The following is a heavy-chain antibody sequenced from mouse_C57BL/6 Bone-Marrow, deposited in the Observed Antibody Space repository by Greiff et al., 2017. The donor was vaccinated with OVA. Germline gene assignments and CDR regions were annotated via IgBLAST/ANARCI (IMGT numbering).Heavy chain of an antibody. J-gene: IGHJ3*01. V-gene: IGHV1-81*01. CDR1: GYTFTSYG. D-gene: IGHD2-3*01. CDR2: IYPRSGNT. Sequence: QVQLQQSGAELARPGASVKLSCKASGYTFTSYGISWVKQRTGQGLEWIGEIYPRSGNTYYTEKFKGKATLTADKSSSTAYMELRSLTSEDSAVYFCARLYDGYYVRFAYWGQGTLVTVSA. CDR3: ARLYDGYYVRFAY.